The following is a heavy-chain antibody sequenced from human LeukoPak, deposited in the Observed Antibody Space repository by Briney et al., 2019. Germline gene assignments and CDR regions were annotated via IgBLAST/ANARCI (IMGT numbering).Heavy chain of an antibody. CDR2: INHSGST. D-gene: IGHD2-8*01. V-gene: IGHV4-34*01. CDR1: GGPFSGYY. Sequence: SETLSLTCAVYGGPFSGYYWSWIRQPPGKGLEWIGEINHSGSTNYNPSLKSRVTISVDTSKNQFSLKLSSVTAADTAVYYCARVFRMVYANNWFDPWGQGTLVTVSS. CDR3: ARVFRMVYANNWFDP. J-gene: IGHJ5*02.